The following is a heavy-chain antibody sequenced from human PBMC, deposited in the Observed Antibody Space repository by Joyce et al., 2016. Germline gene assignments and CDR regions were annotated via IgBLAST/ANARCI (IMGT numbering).Heavy chain of an antibody. CDR2: INADNGDT. V-gene: IGHV1-3*01. D-gene: IGHD5-12*01. CDR3: ARGRGYSAFGY. CDR1: GYTFNDYS. J-gene: IGHJ4*02. Sequence: QVQLVQSGAEVKKPGASVKLSCKASGYTFNDYSIHWVRQAPGQGLEWMGWINADNGDTKYSQSYQGRGTITRDTSASAAYVEVRGLTSEDTALYYCARGRGYSAFGYWGQGTLVSVSS.